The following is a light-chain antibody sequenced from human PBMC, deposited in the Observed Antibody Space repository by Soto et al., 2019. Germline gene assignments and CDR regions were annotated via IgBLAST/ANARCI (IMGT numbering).Light chain of an antibody. CDR1: QRVSSNY. J-gene: IGKJ1*01. CDR3: QQYANSPRT. V-gene: IGKV3-20*01. CDR2: GAS. Sequence: EIVLTQSPGTLSLSPGERVTLSCRASQRVSSNYLAWYQQKPGQAPRLVISGASSRATGIPDRFSGSGAGTDFTLTISRLEPEDFAVYFCQQYANSPRTFGQGTEVEIK.